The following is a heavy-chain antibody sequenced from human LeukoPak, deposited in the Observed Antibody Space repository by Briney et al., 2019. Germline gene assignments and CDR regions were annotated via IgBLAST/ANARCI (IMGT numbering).Heavy chain of an antibody. CDR1: GYTFTSYD. V-gene: IGHV1-8*01. CDR3: ARAYSSSWSHYYYGMDV. CDR2: MNPNSGNT. J-gene: IGHJ6*02. D-gene: IGHD6-13*01. Sequence: ASVKVSCKASGYTFTSYDINWVRQATGQGLEWMGWMNPNSGNTGYAQKFQGRVTMTRNTSISTAYMELSSLRSEDTAVYYCARAYSSSWSHYYYGMDVWGQGTTVTVSS.